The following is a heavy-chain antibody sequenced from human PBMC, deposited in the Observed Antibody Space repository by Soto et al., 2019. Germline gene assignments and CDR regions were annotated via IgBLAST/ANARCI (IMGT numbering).Heavy chain of an antibody. D-gene: IGHD3-16*01. CDR3: SRVSLAVPYYFDY. CDR2: INPSGGST. Sequence: QVQLVQSGAEVKKPGASVKDSCKASGYTFTSYYMHWVRQAPGQGLEWMGIINPSGGSTSYAQKFQGRVTMTRDTSTSTVYMELSSLRSEDMAVYYCSRVSLAVPYYFDYWGQGTLVTVSS. V-gene: IGHV1-46*01. CDR1: GYTFTSYY. J-gene: IGHJ4*02.